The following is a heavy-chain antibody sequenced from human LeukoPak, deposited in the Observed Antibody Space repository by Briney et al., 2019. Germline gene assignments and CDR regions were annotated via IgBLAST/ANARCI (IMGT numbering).Heavy chain of an antibody. Sequence: ASVKVSCKASGYTFTGYYMHWVRQAPGQGLEWMGWINPNSGGTNSAQKFQGRVTMTRGTSISTAYMELSRLTSDDTAVYYCARDRWPLFSGSYGWILDYWGQGTLVTVSS. J-gene: IGHJ4*02. D-gene: IGHD5-18*01. CDR3: ARDRWPLFSGSYGWILDY. CDR2: INPNSGGT. V-gene: IGHV1-2*02. CDR1: GYTFTGYY.